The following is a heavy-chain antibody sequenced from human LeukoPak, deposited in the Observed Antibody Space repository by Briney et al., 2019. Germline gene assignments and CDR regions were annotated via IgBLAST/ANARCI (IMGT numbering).Heavy chain of an antibody. CDR3: ARASPDAFDI. CDR1: GFTFSSYS. Sequence: GGSLRLSCAASGFTFSSYSMNWVRQAPGKGLEWVSYISSSSTIYYADSVKGRFTISRDNAKNSLYLQMNSLRAEDTAVYYCARASPDAFDIWGQGTMVTASS. CDR2: ISSSSTI. V-gene: IGHV3-48*01. J-gene: IGHJ3*02. D-gene: IGHD6-6*01.